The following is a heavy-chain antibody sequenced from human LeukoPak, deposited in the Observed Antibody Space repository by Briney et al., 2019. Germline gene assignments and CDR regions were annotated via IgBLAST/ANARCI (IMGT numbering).Heavy chain of an antibody. CDR3: ARYCSGGSCYPGGVFDY. CDR1: GFTFSSYW. J-gene: IGHJ4*02. D-gene: IGHD2-15*01. Sequence: GGSLRLSCAASGFTFSSYWMSWVRQAPGKGLEWVANIKQDGSEKYYVDSVKGRFTISRDNAKNSLYLQMNSLRAEDTAVYYCARYCSGGSCYPGGVFDYWGQGTLVTVSS. CDR2: IKQDGSEK. V-gene: IGHV3-7*01.